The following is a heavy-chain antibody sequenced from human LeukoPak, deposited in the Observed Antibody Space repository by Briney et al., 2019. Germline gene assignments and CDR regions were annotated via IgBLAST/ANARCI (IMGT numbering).Heavy chain of an antibody. CDR2: VNTNTGNP. CDR1: GYTFTSYA. Sequence: ASVKVSCKASGYTFTSYAMNWVRQAPGQGLEWMGWVNTNTGNPTYAQGFTGRFVFSLDTSVSTAYLQISSLKAEDTAVYYCARTVHYDFWSGYSADFDYWGQGTLVTVSS. D-gene: IGHD3-3*01. V-gene: IGHV7-4-1*02. J-gene: IGHJ4*02. CDR3: ARTVHYDFWSGYSADFDY.